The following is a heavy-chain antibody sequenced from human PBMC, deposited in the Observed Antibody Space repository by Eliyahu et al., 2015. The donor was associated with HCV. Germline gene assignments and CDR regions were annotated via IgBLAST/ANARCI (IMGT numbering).Heavy chain of an antibody. J-gene: IGHJ4*02. V-gene: IGHV3-21*01. D-gene: IGHD3-3*01. Sequence: VSSISSSSSYIYYADSVKGRFTISRDNAKNSLYLQMNSLRAEDTAVYYCARATKNITIFGVVVFDYWGQGTLVTVSS. CDR2: ISSSSSYI. CDR3: ARATKNITIFGVVVFDY.